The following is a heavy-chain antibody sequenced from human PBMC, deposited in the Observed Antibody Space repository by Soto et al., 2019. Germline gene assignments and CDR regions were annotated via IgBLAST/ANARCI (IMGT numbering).Heavy chain of an antibody. D-gene: IGHD6-19*01. J-gene: IGHJ5*02. CDR2: ISHDGINK. CDR1: GFSFSSYA. V-gene: IGHV3-30-3*01. Sequence: QVRLVESGVGVVQPGRSLRLSCTASGFSFSSYAMYWFRQPPGKGLEWVAVISHDGINKQYADSVKGRVTVSRDNSNHSLDLQLNSLRGEDTVMYYCARDMYSSDYFVTWFEPWGQGTLVTVSS. CDR3: ARDMYSSDYFVTWFEP.